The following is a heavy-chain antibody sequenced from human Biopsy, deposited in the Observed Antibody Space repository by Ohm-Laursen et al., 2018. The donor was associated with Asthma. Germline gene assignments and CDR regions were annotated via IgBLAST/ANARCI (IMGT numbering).Heavy chain of an antibody. CDR3: ARQSGQDYGDSSGFDI. D-gene: IGHD3-22*01. Sequence: SLRLSCAASGFVFSQCGMHWVRQGPGKGLEWVALVSPDGHNKYYEDSVKGRFTISRDNSRNRLYLQINRLTVEDSAVYFCARQSGQDYGDSSGFDIWGQGTEVAVSS. CDR2: VSPDGHNK. V-gene: IGHV3-30*03. CDR1: GFVFSQCG. J-gene: IGHJ3*02.